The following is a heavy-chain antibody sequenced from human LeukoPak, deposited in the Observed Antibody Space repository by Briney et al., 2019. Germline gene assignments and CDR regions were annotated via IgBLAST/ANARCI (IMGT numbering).Heavy chain of an antibody. CDR1: GFTFSNYW. J-gene: IGHJ5*02. CDR2: INQDGSEK. D-gene: IGHD3-16*01. Sequence: GGSLRLSCAASGFTFSNYWMSWVRQAPGKGLELVANINQDGSEKYYVDSVKGRFTISRDIAKNSLYLQMNSLRAEDTAVYYCARDTSPGGGEINWFDPWGQGTLVTVSS. CDR3: ARDTSPGGGEINWFDP. V-gene: IGHV3-7*01.